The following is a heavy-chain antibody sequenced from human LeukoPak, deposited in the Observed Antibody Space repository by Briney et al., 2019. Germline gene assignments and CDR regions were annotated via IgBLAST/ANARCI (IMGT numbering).Heavy chain of an antibody. D-gene: IGHD3-3*01. J-gene: IGHJ4*02. CDR1: GYSISSGYY. CDR3: AISTPLEWLWS. V-gene: IGHV4-38-2*02. CDR2: IYHSGST. Sequence: SETLSLTCTVSGYSISSGYYWGWIRQPPGEGLEWIGSIYHSGSTYYNPSLKSRVTMSVDTSKNQFSLELSSVTAADTAVYYCAISTPLEWLWSWGQGTLVTVSS.